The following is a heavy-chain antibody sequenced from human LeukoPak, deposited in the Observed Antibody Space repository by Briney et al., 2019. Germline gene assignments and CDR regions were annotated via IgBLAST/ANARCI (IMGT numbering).Heavy chain of an antibody. CDR3: ARDQDWNDRGGLDY. CDR2: ISWNSGNI. V-gene: IGHV3-9*01. D-gene: IGHD1-1*01. CDR1: GFTFDDYA. Sequence: PGGSLRLSCAASGFTFDDYAMHWVRQAPGKGLEWVSSISWNSGNIGYADSVKGRFTISRDNAKNSLYLQMNSLRPEDTAVYYCARDQDWNDRGGLDYWGQGTLVTVSS. J-gene: IGHJ4*02.